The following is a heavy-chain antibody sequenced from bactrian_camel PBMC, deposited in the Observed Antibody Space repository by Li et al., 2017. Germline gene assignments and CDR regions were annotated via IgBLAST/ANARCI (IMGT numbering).Heavy chain of an antibody. Sequence: QVQLVESGGCSVQAGETLRLSCTYSGFTLHDAEVGWFRQAPGKEREGVAVISGGGTTYYGDSVKGRFTISRDGAKNTVYLQMNSLKPEDTAMYYCAADRRTTAWVLSPESFRYWGQGTQVTVS. V-gene: IGHV3S53*01. D-gene: IGHD5*01. CDR3: AADRRTTAWVLSPESFRY. CDR1: GFTLHDAE. CDR2: ISGGGTT. J-gene: IGHJ6*01.